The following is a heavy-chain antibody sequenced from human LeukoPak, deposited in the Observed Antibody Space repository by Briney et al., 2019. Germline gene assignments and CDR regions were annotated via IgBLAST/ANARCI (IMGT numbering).Heavy chain of an antibody. V-gene: IGHV4-59*08. D-gene: IGHD6-19*01. CDR1: GGSISSYY. J-gene: IGHJ3*02. CDR2: IYYSGST. Sequence: NPSETLSLTCTVSGGSISSYYWSWIRQSPGKGLEWIGYIYYSGSTNYNPSLKSRVTISVDTSKNQFSLKLSSVTAADTAVYYRARMLGSGWYGNDAFDIWGQGTMVTVSS. CDR3: ARMLGSGWYGNDAFDI.